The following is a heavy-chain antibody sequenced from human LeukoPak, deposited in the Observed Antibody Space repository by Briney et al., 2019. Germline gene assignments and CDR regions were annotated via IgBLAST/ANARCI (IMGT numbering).Heavy chain of an antibody. V-gene: IGHV3-21*01. CDR1: GFTFSSYS. D-gene: IGHD4-11*01. CDR3: ARDENDYSNESGTGY. Sequence: GGSLRLSCAASGFTFSSYSMNWVRQAPGKGLEWVSSISSSSSYIYYADSVKGRFTISRDNAKNSLYLQMNSLRAEDTAVYYCARDENDYSNESGTGYWGQGTLVTVSS. J-gene: IGHJ4*02. CDR2: ISSSSSYI.